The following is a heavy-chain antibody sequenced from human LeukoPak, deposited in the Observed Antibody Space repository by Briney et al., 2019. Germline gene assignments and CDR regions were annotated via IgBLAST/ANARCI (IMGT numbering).Heavy chain of an antibody. D-gene: IGHD5-12*01. Sequence: SVKVSCKASGGTFSSYAISWVRQAPGQGLEWMGGIIPIFGTANYAQKFQGRVTITADESTSTAYMELSSLRSEDTAGYYCAPEARYSGYDSGYWGQGTLVTVSS. J-gene: IGHJ4*02. CDR3: APEARYSGYDSGY. V-gene: IGHV1-69*01. CDR1: GGTFSSYA. CDR2: IIPIFGTA.